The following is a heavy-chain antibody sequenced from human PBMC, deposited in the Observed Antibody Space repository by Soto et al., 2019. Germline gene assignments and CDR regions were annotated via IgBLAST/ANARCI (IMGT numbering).Heavy chain of an antibody. CDR1: GFIFSSYG. D-gene: IGHD2-21*01. V-gene: IGHV3-33*01. Sequence: QVHLVESGGGAVQPGRSLRVYCAASGFIFSSYGMHWVRQAPGKGLEWVAFINYDGSNKFYGDSVKGRFTVSRDNSKNTLYLQLNRLRGEDTAIYYCARCKQKVMHCAMDVWGQGATVTV. J-gene: IGHJ6*02. CDR2: INYDGSNK. CDR3: ARCKQKVMHCAMDV.